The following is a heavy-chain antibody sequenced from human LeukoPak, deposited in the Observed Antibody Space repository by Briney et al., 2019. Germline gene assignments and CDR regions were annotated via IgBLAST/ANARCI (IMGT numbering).Heavy chain of an antibody. CDR2: INTSGGST. CDR3: AREKVGATTFEYSRGPFDY. CDR1: GYTFTSYY. D-gene: IGHD1-26*01. V-gene: IGHV1-46*01. J-gene: IGHJ4*02. Sequence: ASVKVSCKASGYTFTSYYMHWVRQAPGQGLEWMGIINTSGGSTSYAQKFQGRVTMTRDMSTSTVYMELSSLRSEDTAVYYCAREKVGATTFEYSRGPFDYWGQGTLVTVSS.